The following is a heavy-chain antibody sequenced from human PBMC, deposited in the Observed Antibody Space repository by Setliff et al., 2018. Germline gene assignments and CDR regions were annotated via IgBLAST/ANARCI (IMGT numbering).Heavy chain of an antibody. CDR3: ARLKYYNSGTYWGNWDYYSNMDV. CDR2: ITHSGST. D-gene: IGHD3-22*01. Sequence: PSETLSLTCTVSGDSMTGNHWSWIRQSPGKGLEWIGYITHSGSTEYNPSLKSRVAITIVASKKQFSLELSSVTAADTAVYYCARLKYYNSGTYWGNWDYYSNMDVWGKGTTVTSP. J-gene: IGHJ6*03. V-gene: IGHV4-59*01. CDR1: GDSMTGNH.